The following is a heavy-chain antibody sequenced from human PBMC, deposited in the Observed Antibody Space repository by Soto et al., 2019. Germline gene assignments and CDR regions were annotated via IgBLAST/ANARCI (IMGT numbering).Heavy chain of an antibody. CDR3: ARGYYDFWSGWVPTNWFGP. CDR2: ISAYNGNT. D-gene: IGHD3-3*01. V-gene: IGHV1-18*01. J-gene: IGHJ5*02. CDR1: GYTFTSYG. Sequence: ASVKVSCKASGYTFTSYGIIWVRQAPGQGLEWMGWISAYNGNTNYAQKLQGRVTMTADTSTSTAYMELRGLRSDDTAVYYCARGYYDFWSGWVPTNWFGPWGQGTLVTVSS.